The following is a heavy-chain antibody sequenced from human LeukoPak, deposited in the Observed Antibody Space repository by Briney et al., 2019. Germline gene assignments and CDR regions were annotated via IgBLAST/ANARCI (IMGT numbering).Heavy chain of an antibody. D-gene: IGHD6-19*01. Sequence: ASVKVSCKASGYTFTGYYMHWVRQAPGQGLEWMGWINPNSGGTNYAQKFQGRITMTRDTSISTAYMELRSLRSDDTAVYYCARGYSSPGNYYYYMDVWGKGTTVTVSS. CDR2: INPNSGGT. V-gene: IGHV1-2*02. CDR1: GYTFTGYY. J-gene: IGHJ6*03. CDR3: ARGYSSPGNYYYYMDV.